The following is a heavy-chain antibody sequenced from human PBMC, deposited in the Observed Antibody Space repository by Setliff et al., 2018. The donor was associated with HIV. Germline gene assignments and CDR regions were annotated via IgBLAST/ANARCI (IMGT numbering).Heavy chain of an antibody. V-gene: IGHV4-39*07. Sequence: SETLSLTCTVSGGSISRSTHHWAWIRQPPGKGLEWIGALSSKGQAYYNPSLKSRVAISIDSSKNLFSLRLDSLTAADTAVYYCARGRTQWPNYNYFDPWGLGTLVTVSS. D-gene: IGHD6-19*01. J-gene: IGHJ5*02. CDR1: GGSISRSTHH. CDR2: LSSKGQA. CDR3: ARGRTQWPNYNYFDP.